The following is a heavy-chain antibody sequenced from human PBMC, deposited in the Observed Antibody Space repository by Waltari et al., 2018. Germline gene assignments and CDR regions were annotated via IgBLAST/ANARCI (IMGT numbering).Heavy chain of an antibody. V-gene: IGHV1-8*02. CDR2: MNPNRGNT. CDR1: GYTFTSYD. D-gene: IGHD6-19*01. CDR3: ARPHSSGWWYLDYFDY. J-gene: IGHJ4*02. Sequence: QVQLVQSGAEVKKPGASVKVSCKASGYTFTSYDINWVRQATGQGLEWMGWMNPNRGNTGYAQKFQGRVTMTRNTSISTDYMELSSLRSEDTAVYYCARPHSSGWWYLDYFDYWGQGTLVTVSS.